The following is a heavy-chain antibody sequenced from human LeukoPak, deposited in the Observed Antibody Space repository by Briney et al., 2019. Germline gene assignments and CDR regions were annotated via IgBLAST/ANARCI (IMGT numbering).Heavy chain of an antibody. CDR3: AREYRDYSSGGYFDY. CDR2: ISYDGSNK. V-gene: IGHV3-30-3*01. D-gene: IGHD6-19*01. Sequence: GGSLRLSCAASGFTFSSYAMHWVRQAPGKGLEWVAVISYDGSNKYYADSVKGRFTISRDNSKNTLYLQMNSLRAEDTAVYYCAREYRDYSSGGYFDYWGQGTLVTVSS. J-gene: IGHJ4*02. CDR1: GFTFSSYA.